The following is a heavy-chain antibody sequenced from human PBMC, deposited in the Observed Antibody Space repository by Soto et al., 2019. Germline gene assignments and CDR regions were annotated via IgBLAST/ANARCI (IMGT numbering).Heavy chain of an antibody. Sequence: PGGSLRLSCTASGFAFSNYGIHWVRQAPGRGLEWVAVIWSDGTKKFYAGSVRGRFNISRDNSKKTIYLPMNSMRAEDTAVYYCARDWWEEPAGKETVSQFDHWGQAT. CDR3: ARDWWEEPAGKETVSQFDH. CDR1: GFAFSNYG. J-gene: IGHJ4*03. CDR2: IWSDGTKK. V-gene: IGHV3-33*01. D-gene: IGHD6-13*01.